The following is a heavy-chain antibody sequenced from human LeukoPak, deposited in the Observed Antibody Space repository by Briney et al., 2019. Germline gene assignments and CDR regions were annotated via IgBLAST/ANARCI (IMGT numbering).Heavy chain of an antibody. CDR2: IIPIFGTA. CDR1: GGTFSSYA. Sequence: SVKVSCKASGGTFSSYAISWVRQAPGQGLEWMGGIIPIFGTANYAQKFQGRVTITTDESTSTAYMELNSLRSEDTAVYYCARGRKTASIYYYYMDVWGKGTTVTVSS. CDR3: ARGRKTASIYYYYMDV. J-gene: IGHJ6*03. D-gene: IGHD1-14*01. V-gene: IGHV1-69*05.